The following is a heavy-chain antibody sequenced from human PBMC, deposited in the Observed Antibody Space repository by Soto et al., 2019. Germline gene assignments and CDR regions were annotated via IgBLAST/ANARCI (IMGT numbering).Heavy chain of an antibody. J-gene: IGHJ4*02. D-gene: IGHD2-21*02. CDR3: ARGHDVVVTAIRSFDY. CDR1: GGSFSGYY. Sequence: SETLSLTCAVYGGSFSGYYWSWIRQPPGKGLEWIGEINHSGSTNYNPSLKSRVTISVDTSKNQFSLKLSSVTAADTAVYYCARGHDVVVTAIRSFDYWGQGTLVTVSS. V-gene: IGHV4-34*01. CDR2: INHSGST.